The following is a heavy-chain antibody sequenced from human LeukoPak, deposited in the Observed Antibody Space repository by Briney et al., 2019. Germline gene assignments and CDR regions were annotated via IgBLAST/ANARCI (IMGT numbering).Heavy chain of an antibody. J-gene: IGHJ4*02. CDR2: ISVSGSST. Sequence: GGSLRLSCAASGFTFSSYAMNWVHQAPGKGLEWVSVISVSGSSTSYADSVKGRFTISRDNSKNTLYLQMNSLRAEDTALYYCAKDGESCSSTSCYPDYFDYWGQGTLVTVSS. D-gene: IGHD2-2*01. V-gene: IGHV3-23*01. CDR1: GFTFSSYA. CDR3: AKDGESCSSTSCYPDYFDY.